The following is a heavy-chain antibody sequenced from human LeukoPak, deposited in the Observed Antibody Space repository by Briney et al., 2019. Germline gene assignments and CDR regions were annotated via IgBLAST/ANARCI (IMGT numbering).Heavy chain of an antibody. Sequence: GGSLRLSCAASGFTFSSYSMNRVRQAPGKGLEWVSSISSSSSYIYYADSVKGRFTISRDNAKNSLYLQMNSLRAEDTAVYYCARVEGIAAAGSPFDPWGQGTLVTVSS. CDR2: ISSSSSYI. V-gene: IGHV3-21*01. CDR1: GFTFSSYS. J-gene: IGHJ5*02. CDR3: ARVEGIAAAGSPFDP. D-gene: IGHD6-13*01.